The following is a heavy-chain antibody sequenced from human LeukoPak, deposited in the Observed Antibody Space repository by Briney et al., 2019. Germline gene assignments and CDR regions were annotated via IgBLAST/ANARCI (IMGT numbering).Heavy chain of an antibody. CDR2: IIPILGIA. J-gene: IGHJ3*02. V-gene: IGHV1-69*04. CDR3: ARPRDCSRTSCYWEDAFYI. CDR1: GGTFSSYA. D-gene: IGHD2-2*01. Sequence: ASVKVACKASGGTFSSYAISWVRQAPGQGLEWMGRIIPILGIANYAQKFQGRVTITADKSTSTAYMELSSLRSEDTAVYYCARPRDCSRTSCYWEDAFYIWGQGTMVTVSS.